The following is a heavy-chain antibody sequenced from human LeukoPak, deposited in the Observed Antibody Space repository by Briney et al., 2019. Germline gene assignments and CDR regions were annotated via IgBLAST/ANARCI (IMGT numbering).Heavy chain of an antibody. V-gene: IGHV3-23*01. CDR2: ISGSGGST. CDR3: ARSTNPLVGATTFFDY. D-gene: IGHD1-26*01. CDR1: GFTFSSYA. Sequence: GGSLRLSCAASGFTFSSYAMSWVRQDPGKGLEWVSAISGSGGSTYYADSVKGRFTISRDNSKNTLYLQMNSLRAEDTAVYYCARSTNPLVGATTFFDYWGQGTLVTVSS. J-gene: IGHJ4*02.